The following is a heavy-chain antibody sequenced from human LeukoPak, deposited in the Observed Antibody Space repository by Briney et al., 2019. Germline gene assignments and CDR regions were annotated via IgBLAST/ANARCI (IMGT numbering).Heavy chain of an antibody. CDR2: INPNSGGT. CDR3: ARAPRIIVVVPAATKGKNWFDP. D-gene: IGHD2-2*01. Sequence: GASVKVSCKASGYTFTGYYMHWVRQAPGQGLEWMGWINPNSGGTNYAQKFQGRVTMTRDTSISTAYMELSRLRSDDTAVYYCARAPRIIVVVPAATKGKNWFDPWGQGTLVTVSS. CDR1: GYTFTGYY. V-gene: IGHV1-2*02. J-gene: IGHJ5*02.